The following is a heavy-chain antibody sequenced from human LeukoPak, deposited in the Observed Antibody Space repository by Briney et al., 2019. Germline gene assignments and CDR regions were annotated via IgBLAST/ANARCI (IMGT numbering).Heavy chain of an antibody. CDR2: ITGSSAST. CDR1: GFTFSSYA. V-gene: IGHV3-23*01. Sequence: PGGPLRLSCAASGFTFSSYAMSWVRQAPGKGLEWVSSITGSSASTYYADSVQGRFTISRDNSKNTLYLQMNSLRAADMAVYFCAKLNYYDTHWGQGTLVSASS. D-gene: IGHD3-22*01. CDR3: AKLNYYDTH. J-gene: IGHJ1*01.